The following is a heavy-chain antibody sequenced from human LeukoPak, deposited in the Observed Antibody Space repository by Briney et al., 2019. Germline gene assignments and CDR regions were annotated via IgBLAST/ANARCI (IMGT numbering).Heavy chain of an antibody. D-gene: IGHD1-26*01. CDR2: ISHSWST. J-gene: IGHJ4*02. CDR1: GFSISSDYY. CDR3: AREGDIVGATIDS. Sequence: SETLSLTCTVSGFSISSDYYWGWIRQPPGERLEWIGSISHSWSTYYNPSLKSRVTISLDTSKNQFSLRLSFVTAADTAVYFCAREGDIVGATIDSWGQGTLVTVSS. V-gene: IGHV4-38-2*02.